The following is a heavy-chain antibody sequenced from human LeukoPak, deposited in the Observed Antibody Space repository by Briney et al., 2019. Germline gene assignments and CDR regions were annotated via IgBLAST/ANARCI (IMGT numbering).Heavy chain of an antibody. CDR2: INPNSGGT. J-gene: IGHJ6*02. CDR1: GYTFTVYY. Sequence: ASVKVSFMASGYTFTVYYMHWVRQAPGQGLEWMGWINPNSGGTNYAQKFQGRVTMTRDTSISTAYMELSRLRSDDTAVYYCARTRTRRITMIVVPTGGMDVWGQGTTVTVSS. V-gene: IGHV1-2*02. D-gene: IGHD3-22*01. CDR3: ARTRTRRITMIVVPTGGMDV.